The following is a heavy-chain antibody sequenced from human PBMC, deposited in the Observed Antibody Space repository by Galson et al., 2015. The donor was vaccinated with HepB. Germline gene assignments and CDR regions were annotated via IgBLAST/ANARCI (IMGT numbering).Heavy chain of an antibody. CDR1: GYTFTSYG. J-gene: IGHJ4*02. Sequence: SVKVSCKASGYTFTSYGISWVRQAPGQGLEWMGWISAYNGNTNYAQKLQGRVTMTTDTSTSTAYMELRSLRSDDTAVYYCALGVLGIATKEYYFDYWGQGTLVTVSS. V-gene: IGHV1-18*01. CDR3: ALGVLGIATKEYYFDY. CDR2: ISAYNGNT. D-gene: IGHD6-13*01.